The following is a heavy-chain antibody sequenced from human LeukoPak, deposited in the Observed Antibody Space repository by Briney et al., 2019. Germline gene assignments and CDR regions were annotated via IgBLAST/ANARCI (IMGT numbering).Heavy chain of an antibody. CDR2: INHGGST. V-gene: IGHV4-34*01. CDR1: GGSFSGYY. CDR3: ARVRAAGSFDI. Sequence: TSETLSLTCAVYGGSFSGYYWTWIRQPPGKGLEWIGEINHGGSTNYNPSLKSRVTISVDTSRNQFSLILTSVTAADTAVYFCARVRAAGSFDIWGQGTMVTVSS. J-gene: IGHJ3*02.